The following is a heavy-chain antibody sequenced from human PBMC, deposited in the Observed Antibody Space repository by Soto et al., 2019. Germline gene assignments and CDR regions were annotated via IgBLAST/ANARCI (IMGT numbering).Heavy chain of an antibody. D-gene: IGHD1-1*01. V-gene: IGHV4-4*02. Sequence: SETLSLTCTASSGSISSINCWKWVRQPPGNRLKWIGEIYHSGSTNYNPSLKSRVTISVDKSKNQFSLNLNSVTAADTAVYYCVRGGRPPTWTSRLWLDPCGQGTLVTVSS. J-gene: IGHJ5*02. CDR2: IYHSGST. CDR1: SGSISSINC. CDR3: VRGGRPPTWTSRLWLDP.